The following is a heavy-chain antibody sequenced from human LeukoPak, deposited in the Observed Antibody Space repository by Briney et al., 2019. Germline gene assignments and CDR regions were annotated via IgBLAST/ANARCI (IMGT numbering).Heavy chain of an antibody. CDR1: GYTFTDWY. CDR2: IYPKNGDT. CDR3: ATGYGSGSYGRFDP. V-gene: IGHV1-2*02. J-gene: IGHJ5*02. D-gene: IGHD3-10*01. Sequence: GASVKVSCKASGYTFTDWYLHWVRQAPGQGLEWMGWIYPKNGDTHYPQNFQGRITMTSDTSINTAYMELSRLTSDDPAVYYCATGYGSGSYGRFDPWGQGTLVTVSS.